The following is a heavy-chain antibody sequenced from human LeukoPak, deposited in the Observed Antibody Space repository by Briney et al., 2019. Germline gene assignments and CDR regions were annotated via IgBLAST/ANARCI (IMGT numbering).Heavy chain of an antibody. CDR3: ARVSYDILTGYSYIDY. D-gene: IGHD3-9*01. J-gene: IGHJ4*02. V-gene: IGHV3-21*01. CDR1: GFTFSSYS. Sequence: GGSLRLPCAASGFTFSSYSMNWVRQAPGKGLEWVSSIRSSSSYIYYADSVKGRFTISRDNAKNSLYLQMNSLRAEDTAVYYCARVSYDILTGYSYIDYWGQGTLVTVSS. CDR2: IRSSSSYI.